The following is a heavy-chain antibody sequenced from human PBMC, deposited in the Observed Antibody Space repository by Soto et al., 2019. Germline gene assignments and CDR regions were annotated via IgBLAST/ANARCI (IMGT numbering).Heavy chain of an antibody. CDR2: ISGSGGSA. CDR1: GFTFSSYA. Sequence: EVQLLESGGGLVQPGGSLRLSCAASGFTFSSYAMSWVRQAPGKGLEWISAISGSGGSAYYADSVKGRFTIYRVNYKNTLHVQLNSLRSEDTAIYYCAKEDDAWTNGHFDIWGQGTVVTVSS. J-gene: IGHJ3*02. D-gene: IGHD2-8*01. V-gene: IGHV3-23*01. CDR3: AKEDDAWTNGHFDI.